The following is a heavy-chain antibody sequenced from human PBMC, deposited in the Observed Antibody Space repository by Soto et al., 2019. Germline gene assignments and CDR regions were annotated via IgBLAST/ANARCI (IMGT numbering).Heavy chain of an antibody. D-gene: IGHD2-2*01. CDR1: EFTFSSYW. CDR3: ARDDIVVLPAAPPGGPFDP. V-gene: IGHV3-7*01. CDR2: IKQDGSEK. J-gene: IGHJ5*02. Sequence: EVQLVESGGGLVQPGGSLRLSCAASEFTFSSYWLSWVRHAPGKGLEWVANIKQDGSEKYYVDSVKGRFTISRDNAKNSLYLQMNSLRAEDTAVYYCARDDIVVLPAAPPGGPFDPWGQGTLVTVSS.